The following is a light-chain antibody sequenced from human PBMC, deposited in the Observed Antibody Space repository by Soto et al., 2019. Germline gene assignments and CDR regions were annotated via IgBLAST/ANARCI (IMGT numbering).Light chain of an antibody. V-gene: IGKV3-15*01. CDR2: AAS. CDR1: ESVSTN. CDR3: QQYSIWRT. J-gene: IGKJ1*01. Sequence: DIVLTQSPGTLSLAPGERVTLSCRASESVSTNLAWYQQKAGQAPRLLIYAASTRATGIPARFSGSGSGTEFTLTISSLQSEDFAVYYCQQYSIWRTFGQGTKVDIK.